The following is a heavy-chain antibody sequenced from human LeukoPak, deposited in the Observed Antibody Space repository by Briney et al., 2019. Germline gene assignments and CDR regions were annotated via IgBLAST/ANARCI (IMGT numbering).Heavy chain of an antibody. Sequence: GASVKVSCKASGGTFSSYAISWVRQAPGQGLEWMGGITPIFGTANYAQKFQGRVTITADESTGTAYMELSSLRSEDTAVYYCARGSGFKPSEIDYWGQGTLVTVSS. CDR3: ARGSGFKPSEIDY. D-gene: IGHD3-3*01. CDR2: ITPIFGTA. J-gene: IGHJ4*02. V-gene: IGHV1-69*13. CDR1: GGTFSSYA.